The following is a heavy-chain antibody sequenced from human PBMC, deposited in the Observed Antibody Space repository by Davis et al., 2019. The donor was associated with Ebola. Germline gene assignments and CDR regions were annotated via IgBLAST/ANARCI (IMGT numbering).Heavy chain of an antibody. CDR1: GGSISSYYW. D-gene: IGHD6-6*01. V-gene: IGHV2-70*16. CDR3: ARTYSSSSLFYDY. J-gene: IGHJ4*02. CDR2: IDWDDDK. Sequence: TLSLTCTVSGGSISSYYWSWIRQPPGKALEWLARIDWDDDKFYSTSLKTRLTISKDTSKNQVVLTMTNMDPVDTATYYCARTYSSSSLFYDYWGQGTLVTVSS.